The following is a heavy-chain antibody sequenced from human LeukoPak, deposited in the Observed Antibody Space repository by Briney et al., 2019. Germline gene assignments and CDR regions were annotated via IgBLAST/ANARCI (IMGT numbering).Heavy chain of an antibody. Sequence: GGSLRLSCAASGFTFDDYGMSWVRQAPGKGLEWVSGINWNGGSTGYADSVKGRFTISRDNSKNTLYLQMNSLRAEDTAVYYCAREGAKRRDGYNYFDYWGQGTLVTVSS. CDR3: AREGAKRRDGYNYFDY. J-gene: IGHJ4*02. CDR1: GFTFDDYG. CDR2: INWNGGST. D-gene: IGHD5-24*01. V-gene: IGHV3-20*04.